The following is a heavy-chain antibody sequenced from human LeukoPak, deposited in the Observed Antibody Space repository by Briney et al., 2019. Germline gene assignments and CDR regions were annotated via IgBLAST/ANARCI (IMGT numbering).Heavy chain of an antibody. Sequence: GGSLRLSCASSGFTFSGYAMHWVRQAPGKGLEWVSSISSSSSYIYYADSVKGRFTISRDNAKNSLYLQMNSLRAEDTAVYYCATSSGSRFDPWGQGTLVTVSS. CDR1: GFTFSGYA. V-gene: IGHV3-21*01. D-gene: IGHD6-19*01. J-gene: IGHJ5*02. CDR3: ATSSGSRFDP. CDR2: ISSSSSYI.